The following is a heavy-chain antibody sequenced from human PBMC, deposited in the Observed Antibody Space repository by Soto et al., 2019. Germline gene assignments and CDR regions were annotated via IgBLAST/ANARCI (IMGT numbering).Heavy chain of an antibody. CDR2: IYSSGNT. Sequence: SETLSLTCTVSGGSISTYYWSWIRQPPGKGLEWIGYIYSSGNTNSNPSLKSRVTILVDTSKNQFSLKLSSVTAADTAVYYCARHSMGSGSFYINVVAFWGRGSLVPVDS. V-gene: IGHV4-59*08. D-gene: IGHD3-10*01. J-gene: IGHJ4*02. CDR1: GGSISTYY. CDR3: ARHSMGSGSFYINVVAF.